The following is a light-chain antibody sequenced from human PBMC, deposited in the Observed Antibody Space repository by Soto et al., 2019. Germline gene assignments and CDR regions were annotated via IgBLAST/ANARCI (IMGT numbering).Light chain of an antibody. J-gene: IGKJ5*01. V-gene: IGKV3-20*01. CDR1: QSVSSTY. CDR2: GAS. CDR3: QQYGTSPVT. Sequence: EIVLTQSPGTLSLSPGERATLSCRASQSVSSTYLAWYQQRRGQAPRLLIYGASNRATGIPDRFSGSGSGTDFTLTVSRLEPEDFAVYFCQQYGTSPVTFGQGTRLEIK.